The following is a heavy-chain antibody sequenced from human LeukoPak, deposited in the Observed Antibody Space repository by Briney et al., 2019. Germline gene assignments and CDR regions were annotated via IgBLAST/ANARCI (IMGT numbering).Heavy chain of an antibody. D-gene: IGHD3-22*01. J-gene: IGHJ3*02. CDR3: ARGYYYDSSGSQDAFDI. V-gene: IGHV4-30-4*01. CDR1: GGSISSGDYY. Sequence: SQTLSLTCTVSGGSISSGDYYWGWIRQPPGKGLEWIGYIYYSGSTYYNPSLKSRVTISVDTSKNQFSLKLSSVTAADTAVYYCARGYYYDSSGSQDAFDIWGQGTMVTVSS. CDR2: IYYSGST.